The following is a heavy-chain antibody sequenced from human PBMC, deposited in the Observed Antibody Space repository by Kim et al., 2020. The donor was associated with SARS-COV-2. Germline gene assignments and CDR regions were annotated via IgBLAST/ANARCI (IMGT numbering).Heavy chain of an antibody. J-gene: IGHJ4*02. Sequence: YADSVKGRLTISRDHAKNSLYLQMNCLRAEDTAVYYCARAPYYGSGLIDYWGQGTLVTVSS. D-gene: IGHD3-10*01. V-gene: IGHV3-21*01. CDR3: ARAPYYGSGLIDY.